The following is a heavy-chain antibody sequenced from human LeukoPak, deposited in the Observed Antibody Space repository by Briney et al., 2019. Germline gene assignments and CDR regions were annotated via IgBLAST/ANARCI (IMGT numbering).Heavy chain of an antibody. Sequence: ASVKVSCKASGYTFTSYAMHWVRQAAGQGLEWMGWITPSGGTNYPQKFQGRVAITRDTSLTTAYMDLSRLTSDDTAVYYCARDRYGDGFAHFDYWGQGALVTVSS. V-gene: IGHV1-2*02. CDR2: ITPSGGT. CDR1: GYTFTSYA. D-gene: IGHD5-24*01. J-gene: IGHJ4*02. CDR3: ARDRYGDGFAHFDY.